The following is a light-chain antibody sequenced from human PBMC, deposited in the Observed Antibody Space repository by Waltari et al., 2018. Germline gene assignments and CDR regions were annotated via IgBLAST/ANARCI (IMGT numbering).Light chain of an antibody. Sequence: QSVLTQPRSVSGSPGQSVTISCTGTNRDVGSADSVSWYQQNAGKAPKLVIYDAVRRPSGVPYRFSGSKYGATASLTISGLQAEDEADYYCCSYAGNYKFVFGGGTKVTVL. CDR2: DAV. J-gene: IGLJ2*01. V-gene: IGLV2-11*01. CDR1: NRDVGSADS. CDR3: CSYAGNYKFV.